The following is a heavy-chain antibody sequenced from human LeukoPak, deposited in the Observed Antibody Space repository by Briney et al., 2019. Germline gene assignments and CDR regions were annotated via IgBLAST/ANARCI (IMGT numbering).Heavy chain of an antibody. J-gene: IGHJ3*02. CDR2: IYYSGST. CDR1: GGSISSGSYY. D-gene: IGHD3-10*01. Sequence: SETLSLTCTVSGGSISSGSYYWSWIRQPAGKGLEWIGSIYYSGSTYYNPSLKSRVTISVDTSKNQFSLKLSSVTAADTAVYYCARGKLFMVRGVIISVAFDIWGQGTMVTVSS. V-gene: IGHV4-39*07. CDR3: ARGKLFMVRGVIISVAFDI.